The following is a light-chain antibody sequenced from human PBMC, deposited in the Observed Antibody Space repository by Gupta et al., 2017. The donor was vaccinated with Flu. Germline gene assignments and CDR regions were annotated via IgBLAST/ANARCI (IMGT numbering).Light chain of an antibody. V-gene: IGKV2-28*01. CDR1: QSLLHSNGYNY. J-gene: IGKJ1*01. CDR2: LGS. Sequence: VMTSSPTSPPFTREEVTSISCRSSQSLLHSNGYNYLDWYLQKPGQFPQLLIYLGSNRAPGVPDRFSGSGSGTDFTLKISRVEAEDVGVYYCMQALQTWTFGQGTKVEIK. CDR3: MQALQTWT.